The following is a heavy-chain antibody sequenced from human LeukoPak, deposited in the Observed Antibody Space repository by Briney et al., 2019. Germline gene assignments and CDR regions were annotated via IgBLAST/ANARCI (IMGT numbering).Heavy chain of an antibody. Sequence: SETLSLTCAVYGGSFSDYYWGWIRQPPGKGLEWIGSIYYSGSTYYNPSLKSRVTISVDTSKNQFSLRLSSVTAADSAVYYCARHVMAAAGPIRSWGQGTLVTVSS. CDR2: IYYSGST. V-gene: IGHV4-39*01. CDR3: ARHVMAAAGPIRS. J-gene: IGHJ5*02. D-gene: IGHD6-13*01. CDR1: GGSFSDYY.